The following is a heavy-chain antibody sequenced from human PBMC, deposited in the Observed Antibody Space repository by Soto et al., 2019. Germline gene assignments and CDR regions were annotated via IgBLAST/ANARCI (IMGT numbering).Heavy chain of an antibody. CDR1: RYTSTMYA. D-gene: IGHD6-13*01. CDR2: ISAYNGNT. J-gene: IGHJ5*02. CDR3: ARSPAPTGTGWSDP. V-gene: IGHV1-18*04. Sequence: ASVKVCCKASRYTSTMYAISWVRQAPGQGLEWMGWISAYNGNTNYAQKFQGRVTMTTDTSTSTAYMEVRSLRSDDTAMYYCARSPAPTGTGWSDPWGQGTLVTVS.